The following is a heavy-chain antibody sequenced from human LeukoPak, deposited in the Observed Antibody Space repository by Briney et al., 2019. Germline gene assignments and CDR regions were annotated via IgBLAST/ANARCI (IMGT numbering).Heavy chain of an antibody. D-gene: IGHD3-10*02. CDR2: LSNTGNI. CDR3: ARRGDSPMIGDH. V-gene: IGHV3-48*01. J-gene: IGHJ4*02. Sequence: GGSLRLSCAASGFTFSSYGMNWVRQGPGKGLEWLSYLSNTGNIHYAQSVKGRFTISRDNARSSLYLQMDGLRAEDTAVYYCARRGDSPMIGDHWGQGILVTVAS. CDR1: GFTFSSYG.